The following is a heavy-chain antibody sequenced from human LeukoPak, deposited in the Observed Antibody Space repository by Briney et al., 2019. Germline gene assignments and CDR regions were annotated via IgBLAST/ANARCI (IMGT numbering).Heavy chain of an antibody. CDR1: GGSFSGYY. CDR3: ARGKWLGIDY. V-gene: IGHV4-34*01. J-gene: IGHJ4*02. CDR2: INHSGST. Sequence: SETLSLTCAVYGGSFSGYYWSWIRQPPGKGLEWIGEINHSGSTNYNPSLKSRVTISVDMSKNQFSLKLSSVTAADTAVYYCARGKWLGIDYWGQGTLVTVSS. D-gene: IGHD6-19*01.